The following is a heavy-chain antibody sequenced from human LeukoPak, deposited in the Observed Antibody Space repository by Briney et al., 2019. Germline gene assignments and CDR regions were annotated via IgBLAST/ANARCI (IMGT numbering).Heavy chain of an antibody. V-gene: IGHV4-39*07. J-gene: IGHJ5*02. CDR1: GASLTSTASY. CDR2: LYYSGKT. Sequence: PSETLSLTCTVAGASLTSTASYWGWIRQPPGKDLEYIGSLYYSGKTSYNPSLKSRVTISLDTSKNQFSLNLRSVTAADTAVYFCATGPTWLDPWGQGTLVTVSS. CDR3: ATGPTWLDP.